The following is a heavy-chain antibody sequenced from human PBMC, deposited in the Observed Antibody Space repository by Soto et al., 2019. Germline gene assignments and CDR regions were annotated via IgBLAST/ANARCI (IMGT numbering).Heavy chain of an antibody. CDR1: AFSLSTHW. V-gene: IGHV3-7*01. D-gene: IGHD3-10*01. Sequence: EVQLVESGGGLVQPGGSLRLSCADSAFSLSTHWMTWVRQAPGKGLEWVANIKQDGSEKNYVDSVKGRFAISRDNAKNSLYLQMNSLRVEDTAVYYCARIIEGGYYSTWGQGTLVTVSS. J-gene: IGHJ5*02. CDR3: ARIIEGGYYST. CDR2: IKQDGSEK.